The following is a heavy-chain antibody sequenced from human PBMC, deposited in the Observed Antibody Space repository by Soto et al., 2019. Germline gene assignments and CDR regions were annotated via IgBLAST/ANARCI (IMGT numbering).Heavy chain of an antibody. Sequence: QVQLMQSGTEVKEPGASVNLSCKASGYTFSSFYIHWVRQAPGQGLEWVGIMNPSGDRTNYAQNFQCRVTMTRDTATSTVYMELSSLRSEDTAVYYCARGRGYSGDDLQEDGFDVWGQGTMVT. CDR3: ARGRGYSGDDLQEDGFDV. J-gene: IGHJ3*01. CDR1: GYTFSSFY. V-gene: IGHV1-46*01. D-gene: IGHD5-12*01. CDR2: MNPSGDRT.